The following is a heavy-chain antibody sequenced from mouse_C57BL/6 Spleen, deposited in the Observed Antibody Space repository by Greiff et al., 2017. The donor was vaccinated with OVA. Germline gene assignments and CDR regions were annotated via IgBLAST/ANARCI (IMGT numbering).Heavy chain of an antibody. Sequence: VQLQQPGAELVKPGASVKLSCKASGYTFTSYWMHWVKQRPGRGLEWIGRIDPNSGGTKYNEKFKSKATLTVDKPSSTAYMQLSSLTSEDSAVYDCARGFGITTVVSAHFDYWGQGTTLTVSS. V-gene: IGHV1-72*01. CDR3: ARGFGITTVVSAHFDY. CDR2: IDPNSGGT. J-gene: IGHJ2*01. CDR1: GYTFTSYW. D-gene: IGHD1-1*01.